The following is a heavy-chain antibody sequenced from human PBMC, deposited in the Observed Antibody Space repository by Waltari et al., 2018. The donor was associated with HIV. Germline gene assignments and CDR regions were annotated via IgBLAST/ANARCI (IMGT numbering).Heavy chain of an antibody. J-gene: IGHJ6*02. CDR1: GFTLTHYW. CDR3: ARIGTFPHNYAIDF. D-gene: IGHD1-26*01. CDR2: IKDDGSEK. V-gene: IGHV3-7*01. Sequence: EVQLMEYGGGLVQSGGSLRLSCAAAGFTLTHYWMSWVRQTPGKGLEWVAYIKDDGSEKYYMGSVKGRFTISRDNAKNSMFLQMNSLRAEDTAVYYCARIGTFPHNYAIDFWGQGTTVTVSS.